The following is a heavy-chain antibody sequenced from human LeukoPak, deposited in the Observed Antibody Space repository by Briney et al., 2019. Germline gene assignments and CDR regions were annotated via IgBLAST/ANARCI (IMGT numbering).Heavy chain of an antibody. CDR2: IRNKANGGTT. CDR1: GFTFSDYA. Sequence: GGSLRLSCTSSGFTFSDYAVSWVRQAPGKGLEWIGFIRNKANGGTTEYAASVKGRFTISRDDSKTIAHLQMSSLKTEDTAVYYCSRFYSSGWASGAFDIWGQGTMVTVSS. J-gene: IGHJ3*02. D-gene: IGHD3-22*01. V-gene: IGHV3-49*04. CDR3: SRFYSSGWASGAFDI.